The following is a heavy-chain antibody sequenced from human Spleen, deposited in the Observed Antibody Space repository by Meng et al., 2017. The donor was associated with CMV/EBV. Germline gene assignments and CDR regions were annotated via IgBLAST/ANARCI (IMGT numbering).Heavy chain of an antibody. D-gene: IGHD1-7*01. CDR3: ARLPGVTGTAQTWG. V-gene: IGHV3-74*01. CDR2: INSDGGSA. Sequence: GGSLRLSCAASGFTFNTYWMHWVRQAPGKGLVWVSRINSDGGSATYADSVQGRFTLSRDNAKNTLYLQMNNLGAEDTAVYYCARLPGVTGTAQTWGWGQGTLVTVSS. J-gene: IGHJ4*02. CDR1: GFTFNTYW.